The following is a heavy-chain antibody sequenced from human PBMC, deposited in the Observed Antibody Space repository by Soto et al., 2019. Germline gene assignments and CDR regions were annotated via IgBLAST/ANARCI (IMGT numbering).Heavy chain of an antibody. Sequence: SETLSLTCTVSGGSISSHQWSWIRQPPGKGLEWIGYISNSGSTSYNPSLKSRVTMSIDTSKNRFSLKLSSVTAADTAVYYCARVGGFGATTIDYWGQGTLVTVSS. J-gene: IGHJ4*02. CDR2: ISNSGST. CDR1: GGSISSHQ. V-gene: IGHV4-59*08. D-gene: IGHD3-10*01. CDR3: ARVGGFGATTIDY.